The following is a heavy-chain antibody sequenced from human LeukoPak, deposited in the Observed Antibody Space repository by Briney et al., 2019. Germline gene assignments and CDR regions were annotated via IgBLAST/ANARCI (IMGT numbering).Heavy chain of an antibody. D-gene: IGHD3-22*01. V-gene: IGHV3-7*01. Sequence: GGSLRFSCAASGFTFSDYYMSWIRQAPGKGLEWVANIKQDGSGKYYVDSVKGRFTISRDNAKNSLYLQMNSLRAEDTAVYYCARVNYYDSSGSPSFFDYWGQGTLVTVSS. J-gene: IGHJ4*02. CDR1: GFTFSDYY. CDR2: IKQDGSGK. CDR3: ARVNYYDSSGSPSFFDY.